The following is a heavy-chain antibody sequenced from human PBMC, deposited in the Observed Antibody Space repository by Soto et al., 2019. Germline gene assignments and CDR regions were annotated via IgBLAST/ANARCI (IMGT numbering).Heavy chain of an antibody. CDR3: ATMSAYDSSGYYLGPFDY. Sequence: QVQLVQSGAEVKKPGSSVKVSCKASGGTFSSYAISWVRQAPGQGLEWMGGIIPIFGTANYAQKFQGRVTITADKSTSTAYMELSSLRSEDTAVYYCATMSAYDSSGYYLGPFDYWGQGTLVTVSS. V-gene: IGHV1-69*06. J-gene: IGHJ4*02. D-gene: IGHD3-22*01. CDR2: IIPIFGTA. CDR1: GGTFSSYA.